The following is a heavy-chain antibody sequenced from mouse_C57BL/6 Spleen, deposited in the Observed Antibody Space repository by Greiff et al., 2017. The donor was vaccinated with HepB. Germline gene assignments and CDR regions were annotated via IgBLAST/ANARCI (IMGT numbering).Heavy chain of an antibody. J-gene: IGHJ2*01. CDR2: ISSGGDYI. D-gene: IGHD2-4*01. V-gene: IGHV5-9-1*02. CDR3: TREVIYDYPFDY. CDR1: GFTFSSYA. Sequence: EVQLVESGEGLVKPGGSLKLSCAASGFTFSSYAMSWVRQTPEKRLEWVAYISSGGDYIYYADTVKGRFTISRDNARNTLYLQMSSLKSEDTAMYSCTREVIYDYPFDYWGQGTTLTVSS.